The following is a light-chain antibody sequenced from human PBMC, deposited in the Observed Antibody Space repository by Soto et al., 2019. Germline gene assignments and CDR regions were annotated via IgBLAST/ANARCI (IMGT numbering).Light chain of an antibody. J-gene: IGKJ2*01. CDR2: GVS. CDR3: HQYGSSPYT. CDR1: QSVSNSY. Sequence: EIVLTQSPGTLSLSPGERATLSCRASQSVSNSYLAWYQQKPGQAPRLLIYGVSSRATGIPDMFSGSGSGTVFTLTISRLEPEDFAVYYCHQYGSSPYTFGQGTKLEI. V-gene: IGKV3-20*01.